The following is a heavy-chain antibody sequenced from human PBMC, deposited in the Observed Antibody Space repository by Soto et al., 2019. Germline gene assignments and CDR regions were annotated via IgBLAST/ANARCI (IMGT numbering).Heavy chain of an antibody. CDR2: IWYDGSNK. J-gene: IGHJ4*02. V-gene: IGHV3-33*01. D-gene: IGHD5-12*01. CDR3: ARGRWLQVGTVYFDY. Sequence: QVQLVESGGGVVQPGRSLRLSCAASGFTFSSYGMHWVRQAPGKGLEWVAVIWYDGSNKYYADSVKGRFTISRDNSKNTLYLQMNSLRAEDTAVYYCARGRWLQVGTVYFDYWGQGTLVTVSS. CDR1: GFTFSSYG.